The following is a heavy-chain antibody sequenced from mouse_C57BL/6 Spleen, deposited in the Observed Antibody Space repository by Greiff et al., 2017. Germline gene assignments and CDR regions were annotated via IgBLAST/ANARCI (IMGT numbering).Heavy chain of an antibody. CDR1: GFNIKDDY. Sequence: VQLQQSGAELVRPGASVKLSCTASGFNIKDDYMHWVKQRPEQGLEWIGWIDPENGDTEYASKFQGKATITADTSSNTAYMQLSSLTSEDSAVYFCARRYDYDVYAMDYWGQGTTVTVSS. CDR2: IDPENGDT. CDR3: ARRYDYDVYAMDY. V-gene: IGHV14-4*01. J-gene: IGHJ4*01. D-gene: IGHD2-4*01.